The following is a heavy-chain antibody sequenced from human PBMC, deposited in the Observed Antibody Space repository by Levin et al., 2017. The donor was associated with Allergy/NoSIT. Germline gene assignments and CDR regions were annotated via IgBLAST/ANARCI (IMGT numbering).Heavy chain of an antibody. CDR1: GGSISTSSYY. J-gene: IGHJ6*02. D-gene: IGHD2-8*01. V-gene: IGHV4-39*07. Sequence: SETLSLTCTVSGGSISTSSYYWGWIRQPPGKGLEWIGNIYYSGSTYYNPSLRSRVTISVDTSKNQFSLKVSSVTAADTAGYYCASDEMVNENQYAYGMDVWGQGTTVTVSS. CDR2: IYYSGST. CDR3: ASDEMVNENQYAYGMDV.